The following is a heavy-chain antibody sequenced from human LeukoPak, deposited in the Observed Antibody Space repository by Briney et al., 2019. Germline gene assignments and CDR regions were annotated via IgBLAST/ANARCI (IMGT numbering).Heavy chain of an antibody. J-gene: IGHJ4*02. Sequence: GGSLRLSCAASGFTFSSYAMSWVRQAPGKGLEWVSAISGSGGSTYYADSVKGRFTISRDNSKNTLCLQMNSLRAEDTAVYYCASPVVVVATREVDYWGQGTLVTVSS. V-gene: IGHV3-23*01. CDR1: GFTFSSYA. D-gene: IGHD2-15*01. CDR3: ASPVVVVATREVDY. CDR2: ISGSGGST.